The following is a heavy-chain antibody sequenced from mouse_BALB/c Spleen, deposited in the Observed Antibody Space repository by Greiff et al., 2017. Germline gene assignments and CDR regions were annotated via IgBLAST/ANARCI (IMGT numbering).Heavy chain of an antibody. J-gene: IGHJ2*01. V-gene: IGHV7-3*02. CDR2: IRNKANGYTT. CDR3: AREYGSFLYFDY. Sequence: EVHLVESGGGLVQPGGSLRLSCATSGFTFTDYYMSWVRQPPGKALEWLGFIRNKANGYTTEYSASVKGRFTISRDNSQSILYLQMNTLRAEDSATYYCAREYGSFLYFDYWGQGTTLTVSS. CDR1: GFTFTDYY. D-gene: IGHD1-1*01.